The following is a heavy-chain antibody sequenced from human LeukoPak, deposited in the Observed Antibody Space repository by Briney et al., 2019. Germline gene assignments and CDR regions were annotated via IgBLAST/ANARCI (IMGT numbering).Heavy chain of an antibody. J-gene: IGHJ4*02. D-gene: IGHD2-2*01. CDR3: ARVQRYCSSTSCQGFDY. Sequence: PSETLSLTCTVSVGSISSGGYYWSWIRQHPGKGLEWIGYIYYSGNTYYNPSLKSRVTISVDTSKNQFSLKLSSVTAADTAVYYCARVQRYCSSTSCQGFDYWGQGTLVTVSS. V-gene: IGHV4-31*03. CDR1: VGSISSGGYY. CDR2: IYYSGNT.